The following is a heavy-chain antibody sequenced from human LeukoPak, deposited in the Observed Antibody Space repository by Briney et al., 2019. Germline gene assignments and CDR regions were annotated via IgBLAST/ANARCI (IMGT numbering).Heavy chain of an antibody. Sequence: GGSLGLSCVASGFTFGKYWMSWVRQAPGKGLEWVANIKLDGSEKNYVDSAKGRFTISRDNAKNSLYLQMNSLRAEDTAVYYCARTGIAARPTVWFDPWGQGTLVTVSS. V-gene: IGHV3-7*01. D-gene: IGHD6-6*01. CDR2: IKLDGSEK. CDR3: ARTGIAARPTVWFDP. CDR1: GFTFGKYW. J-gene: IGHJ5*02.